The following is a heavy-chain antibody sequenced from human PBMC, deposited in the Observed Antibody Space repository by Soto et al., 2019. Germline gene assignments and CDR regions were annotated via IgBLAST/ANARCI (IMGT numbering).Heavy chain of an antibody. CDR3: ERVRGGGPFDD. J-gene: IGHJ4*02. V-gene: IGHV4-31*03. D-gene: IGHD1-26*01. Sequence: SETLSLTCTVSGGSISSGGYYWSWIRQHPGKGLEWIGYIYYSGSTYYNPSLKSRVTISVDTSKNQFSLKLSSVAAADTAVYYCERVRGGGPFDDWGQGPLVTVYS. CDR1: GGSISSGGYY. CDR2: IYYSGST.